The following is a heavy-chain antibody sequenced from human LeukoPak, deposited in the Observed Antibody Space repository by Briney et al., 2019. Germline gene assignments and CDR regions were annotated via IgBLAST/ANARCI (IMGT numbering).Heavy chain of an antibody. J-gene: IGHJ4*02. V-gene: IGHV4-34*01. CDR3: ARTKTGEDY. D-gene: IGHD7-27*01. CDR1: GGSISSYY. CDR2: INHSGST. Sequence: SETLSLTCTVSGGSISSYYWSWIRQPPGKGLEWIGEINHSGSTNYNPSLKSRVTISVDTSKNQFSLKLSSVTAADTAVYYCARTKTGEDYWGQGTLVTVSS.